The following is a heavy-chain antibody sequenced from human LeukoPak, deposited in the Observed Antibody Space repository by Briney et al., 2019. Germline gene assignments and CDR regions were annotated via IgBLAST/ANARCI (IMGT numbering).Heavy chain of an antibody. CDR1: GYSISSGYY. V-gene: IGHV4-61*02. CDR3: AREGDYYDTSGTLDY. CDR2: IYTSGST. D-gene: IGHD3-22*01. J-gene: IGHJ4*02. Sequence: SETLSLTCTVSGYSISSGYYWNWIRQPAGKGLEWIGRIYTSGSTNYNPSLKSRVTISVDTSKSQFSLKLSSVTAADTAVYYCAREGDYYDTSGTLDYWGQGTLVTVSS.